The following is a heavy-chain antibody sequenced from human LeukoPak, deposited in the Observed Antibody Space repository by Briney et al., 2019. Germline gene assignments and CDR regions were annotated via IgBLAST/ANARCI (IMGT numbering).Heavy chain of an antibody. CDR1: GFTFDDYG. CDR2: INWNGGST. D-gene: IGHD4-17*01. V-gene: IGHV3-20*04. CDR3: AREVPGDYGDYEGYYYYMDG. Sequence: GGSPRLSCAASGFTFDDYGMSWVRQAPGKGLEWVSGINWNGGSTGYADSVKGRFTISRDNAKNSLYLQMNSLRAEDTALYYCAREVPGDYGDYEGYYYYMDGWGKGTTVTVSS. J-gene: IGHJ6*03.